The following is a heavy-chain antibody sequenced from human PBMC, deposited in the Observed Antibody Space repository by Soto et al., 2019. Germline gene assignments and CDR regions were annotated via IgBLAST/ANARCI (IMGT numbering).Heavy chain of an antibody. CDR3: ARHYCSSTSCYSDWFDP. CDR2: IYYSGST. V-gene: IGHV4-59*08. CDR1: GGSISSYY. J-gene: IGHJ5*02. D-gene: IGHD2-2*01. Sequence: QVQLQESGPGLVKPSETLSLTCTVSGGSISSYYWSWIRQPPGKGLEWIGYIYYSGSTNYNPSLKSRATISVDTSKNQFSLKLSSVTAADTAVYYCARHYCSSTSCYSDWFDPWGQGTLVTVSS.